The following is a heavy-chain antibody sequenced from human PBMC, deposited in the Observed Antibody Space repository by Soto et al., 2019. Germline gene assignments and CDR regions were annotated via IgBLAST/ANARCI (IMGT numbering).Heavy chain of an antibody. J-gene: IGHJ5*02. CDR2: ISGSGGST. V-gene: IGHV3-23*01. D-gene: IGHD3-22*01. CDR3: AKDLDSSGYNWFDP. CDR1: GFTFSSYA. Sequence: GGSLRLSXAASGFTFSSYAMSWVRQAPGKGLEWVSAISGSGGSTYYADSVKGRFTISRDNSKNTLYLQMNSLRAEDTAVYYCAKDLDSSGYNWFDPWGQGTLVTVSS.